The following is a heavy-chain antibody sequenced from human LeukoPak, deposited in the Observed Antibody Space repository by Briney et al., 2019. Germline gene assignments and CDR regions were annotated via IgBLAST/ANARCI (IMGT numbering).Heavy chain of an antibody. CDR2: INYSGNT. J-gene: IGHJ5*02. CDR1: GGSISSDY. CDR3: AGHRLGERRFDA. Sequence: SETLSLTCTVSGGSISSDYWSWIRQPPGEGLEWIGYINYSGNTNSNPSLKSRSTISVDTSKNQISLKLSSVTAADTAVYYCAGHRLGERRFDAWGQGTLVTVSS. D-gene: IGHD3-16*01. V-gene: IGHV4-59*08.